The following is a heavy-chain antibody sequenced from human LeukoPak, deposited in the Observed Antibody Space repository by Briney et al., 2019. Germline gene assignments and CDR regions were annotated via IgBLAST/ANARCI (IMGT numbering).Heavy chain of an antibody. V-gene: IGHV4-59*11. D-gene: IGHD6-19*01. J-gene: IGHJ4*02. CDR1: GGSISSHY. Sequence: SETLSLTCTVSGGSISSHYWSWIRQPPGKGLEWIGYIYYSGSTNYNPSLKSRVTISVDTYKNQYSRKLSCVTAADTAVYYCASGGSGWNHFDYWGQGTLVTVSS. CDR3: ASGGSGWNHFDY. CDR2: IYYSGST.